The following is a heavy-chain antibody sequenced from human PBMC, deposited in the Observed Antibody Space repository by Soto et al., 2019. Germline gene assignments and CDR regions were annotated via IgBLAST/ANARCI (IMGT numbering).Heavy chain of an antibody. Sequence: PSETLSLTCTVSGGSISSYYWTWIRQPPGKGLEWIGYVYNSGSTNYNPSLKSRVTISEDTSKSQFSLKVNSMTAADTAVDYCARYRREAVAGYTLDNWGQGILVTVS. CDR2: VYNSGST. D-gene: IGHD1-1*01. J-gene: IGHJ4*02. CDR1: GGSISSYY. CDR3: ARYRREAVAGYTLDN. V-gene: IGHV4-59*01.